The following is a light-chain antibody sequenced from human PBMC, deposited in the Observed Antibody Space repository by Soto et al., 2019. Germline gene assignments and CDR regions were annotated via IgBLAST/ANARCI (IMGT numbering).Light chain of an antibody. J-gene: IGKJ1*01. V-gene: IGKV1-39*01. CDR3: QQYNSWPRT. Sequence: DIQMTQSPSSLSASVGDRVTITCRASQSISSYLNWYQQKPGKAPKLLIYAASSLQSGVPARFSGSGSGTEFTLIISSLQSEDFAVYYCQQYNSWPRTFGQGTKVDIK. CDR2: AAS. CDR1: QSISSY.